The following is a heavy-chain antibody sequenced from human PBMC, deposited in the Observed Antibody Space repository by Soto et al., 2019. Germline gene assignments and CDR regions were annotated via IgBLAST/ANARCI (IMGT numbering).Heavy chain of an antibody. J-gene: IGHJ6*03. V-gene: IGHV3-66*01. Sequence: PGGSLRLSCAASGFTVSSNYMSWVRQAPGKGLEWVSVIYSGGSTYYADSVKGRFTISRDNSKNTLYLQMNSLRAEDTAVYYCARVSEPDYYYYYLDGWGKGTTVTVSS. CDR2: IYSGGST. D-gene: IGHD3-3*01. CDR1: GFTVSSNY. CDR3: ARVSEPDYYYYYLDG.